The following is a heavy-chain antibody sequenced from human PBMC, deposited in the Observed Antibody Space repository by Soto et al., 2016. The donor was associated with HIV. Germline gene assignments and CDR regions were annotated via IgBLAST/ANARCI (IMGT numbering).Heavy chain of an antibody. CDR3: ARVDAGDSILSLSYFDL. V-gene: IGHV4-31*02. CDR2: IHYSGST. Sequence: QVHLQESGPGLLKPSQTLSLTCTVSGGSITTGGYYWSWIRQSPEKGLEWIGNIHYSGSTSYNPSLKSRLIISVDTSKNQFSLRVTSVTAADTAIYYCARVDAGDSILSLSYFDLWGLASWSQSP. D-gene: IGHD4-17*01. J-gene: IGHJ2*01. CDR1: GGSITTGGYY.